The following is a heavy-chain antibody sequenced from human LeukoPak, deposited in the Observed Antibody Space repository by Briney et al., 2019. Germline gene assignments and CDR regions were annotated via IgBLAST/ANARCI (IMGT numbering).Heavy chain of an antibody. Sequence: SVKVSCKASGGTFSSYTISWVRRAPGQGLEWMGRIIPILGIANYAQKFQGRVTITADKSTSTAYMELSSLRSEDTAVYYCARDTVAGTGDYWGQGTLVTVSS. J-gene: IGHJ4*02. D-gene: IGHD6-19*01. V-gene: IGHV1-69*04. CDR2: IIPILGIA. CDR1: GGTFSSYT. CDR3: ARDTVAGTGDY.